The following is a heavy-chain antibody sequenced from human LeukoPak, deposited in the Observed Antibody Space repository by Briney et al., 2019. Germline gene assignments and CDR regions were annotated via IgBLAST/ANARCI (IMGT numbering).Heavy chain of an antibody. J-gene: IGHJ4*02. V-gene: IGHV3-30-3*01. Sequence: GGSLRLSCAASGFTFSSYAMHWVRQAPGKGLEWVAVISYDGSNKYYADSVKGRFTISRDNSKNTLYLQMNSLRAEDTALYYCASVGSYDWNYWRYFDSWGQGTLVTVSS. D-gene: IGHD1-20*01. CDR2: ISYDGSNK. CDR3: ASVGSYDWNYWRYFDS. CDR1: GFTFSSYA.